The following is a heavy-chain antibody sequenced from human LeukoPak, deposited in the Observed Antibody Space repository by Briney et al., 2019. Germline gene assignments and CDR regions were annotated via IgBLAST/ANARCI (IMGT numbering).Heavy chain of an antibody. V-gene: IGHV1-2*02. CDR3: ARGLPRIAARRNYYCYMDV. J-gene: IGHJ6*03. CDR1: GYTFTGYY. D-gene: IGHD6-6*01. Sequence: GASVKVSCKASGYTFTGYYMHWVRQAPGQGLEWMGWINPNSGGTNYAQKFQGRVTMTRDTSISTAYMELSRLRSDDTAVYYCARGLPRIAARRNYYCYMDVWGKGTTVTVSS. CDR2: INPNSGGT.